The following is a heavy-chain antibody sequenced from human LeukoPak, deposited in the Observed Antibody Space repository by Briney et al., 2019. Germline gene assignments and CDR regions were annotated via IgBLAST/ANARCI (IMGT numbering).Heavy chain of an antibody. CDR1: GYTLTELS. CDR3: ATDSGSSWYKGYYGMDV. Sequence: ASVKVSCKVSGYTLTELSMHWVRQAPGKGLEWVGGFDPEDGETIYAQKFQGRVTMTEDTSTDTAYMELNSLRSEDTAVYYCATDSGSSWYKGYYGMDVWGQGTTVTVSS. J-gene: IGHJ6*02. CDR2: FDPEDGET. D-gene: IGHD6-13*01. V-gene: IGHV1-24*01.